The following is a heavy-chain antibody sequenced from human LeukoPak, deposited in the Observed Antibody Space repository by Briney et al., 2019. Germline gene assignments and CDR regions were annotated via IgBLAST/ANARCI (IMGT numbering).Heavy chain of an antibody. D-gene: IGHD2-15*01. CDR2: MNPNSGNT. Sequence: AASVTVSFTASGYTFTSYDINWVRQATGQGLEWMGWMNPNSGNTGYAQKFQGRVTMTRNTSISTAYMELSSLRSEDTAVYYCARGHGLPYYYYMDVWGKGTTVTVSS. V-gene: IGHV1-8*01. CDR1: GYTFTSYD. CDR3: ARGHGLPYYYYMDV. J-gene: IGHJ6*03.